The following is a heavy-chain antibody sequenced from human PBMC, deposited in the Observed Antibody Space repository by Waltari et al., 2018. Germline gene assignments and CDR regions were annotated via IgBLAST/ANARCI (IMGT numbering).Heavy chain of an antibody. J-gene: IGHJ6*02. Sequence: EVQLEESGGGVVQPGGSLRLSCAASGVTFDDSASPWVRQAPGKGLEWVSLITWDGRSTYYADSVKGRFAISRDNGKDFLYLQMNSLRPEDTALYYCVKEAAGYDSLIANGLDVWGQGTTVTVSS. CDR2: ITWDGRST. D-gene: IGHD3-9*01. V-gene: IGHV3-43D*04. CDR3: VKEAAGYDSLIANGLDV. CDR1: GVTFDDSA.